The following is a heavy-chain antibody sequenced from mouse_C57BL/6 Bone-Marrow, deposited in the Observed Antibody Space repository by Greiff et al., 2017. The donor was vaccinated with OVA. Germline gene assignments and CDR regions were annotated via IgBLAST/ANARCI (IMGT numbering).Heavy chain of an antibody. Sequence: EVKLMESGEGLVKPGGSLKLSCAASGFTFSSYAMSWVRQTPEKRLEWVAYISSGGDYIYYADTVKGRFTISRDNARNTLYLQMSSLKSEDTAMYYCTRDGITLMDYWGQGTSVTVSA. CDR2: ISSGGDYI. V-gene: IGHV5-9-1*02. D-gene: IGHD2-4*01. CDR1: GFTFSSYA. CDR3: TRDGITLMDY. J-gene: IGHJ4*01.